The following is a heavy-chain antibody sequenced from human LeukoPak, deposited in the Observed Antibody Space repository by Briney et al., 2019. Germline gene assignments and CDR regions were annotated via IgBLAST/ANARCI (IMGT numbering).Heavy chain of an antibody. CDR3: ARDGGYSYAYNWFDP. V-gene: IGHV1-2*06. CDR2: INPNSGAT. CDR1: GYTFTAYY. Sequence: ASVKVSCKASGYTFTAYYIHWVRQAPGQGLEWMGRINPNSGATNYAQKFQDRVTVTRDTSVGTAYMELTGLRSDDTAVYYCARDGGYSYAYNWFDPWGQGTLVTVSS. J-gene: IGHJ5*02. D-gene: IGHD5-18*01.